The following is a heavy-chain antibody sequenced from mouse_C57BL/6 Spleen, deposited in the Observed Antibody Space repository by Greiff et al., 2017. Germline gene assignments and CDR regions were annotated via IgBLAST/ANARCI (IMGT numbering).Heavy chain of an antibody. Sequence: EVQLVESGEGLVKPGGSLKLSCAASGFTFSSYAMSWVRQTPEKRLEWVAYISSGGDYIYYADTVKGRFTISRDNARNTLYLQMSSLKSEDTAMYYCTRGWTNYYGSSSWFAYWGQGTLVTVSA. V-gene: IGHV5-9-1*02. CDR1: GFTFSSYA. CDR2: ISSGGDYI. D-gene: IGHD1-1*01. J-gene: IGHJ3*01. CDR3: TRGWTNYYGSSSWFAY.